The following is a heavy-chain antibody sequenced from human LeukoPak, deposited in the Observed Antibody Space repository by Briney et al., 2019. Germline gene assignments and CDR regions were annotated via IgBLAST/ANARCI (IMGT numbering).Heavy chain of an antibody. D-gene: IGHD6-6*01. V-gene: IGHV3-21*04. CDR2: ISSSSGYI. CDR1: GFTFNSHS. Sequence: GGSLRLSCAASGFTFNSHSMNWVRQAPGKGLEWVSSISSSSGYIYYTDSVKGRFTISRDNSKNTLYLQMNSLRAEDTAVYYCAKAPIKYTSSSDAFDIWGQGTMVTVSS. J-gene: IGHJ3*02. CDR3: AKAPIKYTSSSDAFDI.